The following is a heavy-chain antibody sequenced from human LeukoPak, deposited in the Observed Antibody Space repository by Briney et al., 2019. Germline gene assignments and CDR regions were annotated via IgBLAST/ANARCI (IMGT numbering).Heavy chain of an antibody. V-gene: IGHV4-34*01. CDR3: ARQGGSVLHYSDY. CDR2: INHSGST. J-gene: IGHJ4*02. D-gene: IGHD5-12*01. CDR1: GGSFSGYY. Sequence: SETLSLTCAIYGGSFSGYYWSWIRQPPGEGLEWIGEINHSGSTYYNPSLKSRVTISVDTSKNQFSLKLSSVTAADTAVYYCARQGGSVLHYSDYWGQGTLVTVSS.